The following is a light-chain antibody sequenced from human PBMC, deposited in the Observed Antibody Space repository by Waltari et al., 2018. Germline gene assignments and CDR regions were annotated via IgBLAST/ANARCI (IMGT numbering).Light chain of an antibody. CDR2: NAS. Sequence: EIVLTQSPVTLSLSPGERATLSCRASQTVGTHLAWYQHKPGQAPMLLIYNASLRASGIPARFSGSGSGTDFTLTISHLEPEDCAFYYCQHRDNWLFTFGPGTKVEVK. CDR1: QTVGTH. CDR3: QHRDNWLFT. V-gene: IGKV3-11*01. J-gene: IGKJ3*01.